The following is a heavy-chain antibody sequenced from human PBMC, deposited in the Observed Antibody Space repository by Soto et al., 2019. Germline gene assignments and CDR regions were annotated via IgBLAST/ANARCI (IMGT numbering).Heavy chain of an antibody. CDR3: ARLPSRNLVFY. D-gene: IGHD2-8*01. Sequence: ASETLSLTCPVSGSSINRSGYYWGWIRQPPGKGMEWIGSMFYGVITYYNPSPKGRVTVSVDMSKNQFSLNPRSVTAADKAVYYCARLPSRNLVFYCGQGTLVTVSS. J-gene: IGHJ4*02. V-gene: IGHV4-39*01. CDR2: MFYGVIT. CDR1: GSSINRSGYY.